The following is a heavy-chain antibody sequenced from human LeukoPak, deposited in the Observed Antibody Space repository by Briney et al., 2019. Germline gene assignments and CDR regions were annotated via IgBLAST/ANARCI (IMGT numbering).Heavy chain of an antibody. CDR2: INHSGST. Sequence: SETLSLTCAVYGGPFSGYYCNWIRQSPGKGLEWIGEINHSGSTNYNPSLKSRVTISVDTSKKEFSLKLSSVTAADTAVYYCARDAYYYDSGNTYNEGDYYFDYWGQGTLVTVSS. CDR3: ARDAYYYDSGNTYNEGDYYFDY. J-gene: IGHJ4*02. V-gene: IGHV4-34*01. CDR1: GGPFSGYY. D-gene: IGHD3-10*01.